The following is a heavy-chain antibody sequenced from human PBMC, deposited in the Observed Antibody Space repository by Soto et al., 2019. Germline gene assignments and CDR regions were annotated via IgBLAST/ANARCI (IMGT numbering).Heavy chain of an antibody. J-gene: IGHJ4*02. CDR3: ARPDVTYYYDSSGYYSHPFDY. V-gene: IGHV1-69*13. Sequence: ASVKVSCKASGGTFSSYAISWVRQAPGQGLECMGGFIPLFGTANYAQKFQGRVTITADESTSTAYMELSSLRSEDTAVYYCARPDVTYYYDSSGYYSHPFDYWGQGTLVTVSS. CDR1: GGTFSSYA. D-gene: IGHD3-22*01. CDR2: FIPLFGTA.